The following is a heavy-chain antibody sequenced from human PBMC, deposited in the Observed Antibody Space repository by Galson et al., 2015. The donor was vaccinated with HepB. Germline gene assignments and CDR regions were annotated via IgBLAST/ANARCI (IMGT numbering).Heavy chain of an antibody. D-gene: IGHD3-3*01. J-gene: IGHJ6*03. CDR3: VRYYDHGVDYYYMDV. V-gene: IGHV3-64D*06. CDR1: GFTFSSYA. Sequence: SLRLSCAASGFTFSSYAMHWVRQAPGKGLEYVSAISSNGGSTYYADSVKGRFTISRDNSKNTLYLQMSSLRAEDTAVYYCVRYYDHGVDYYYMDVWGKGTTVTVSS. CDR2: ISSNGGST.